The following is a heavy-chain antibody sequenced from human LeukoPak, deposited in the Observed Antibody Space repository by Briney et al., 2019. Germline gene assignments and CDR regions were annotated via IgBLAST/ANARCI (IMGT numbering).Heavy chain of an antibody. CDR2: ISSSSSYS. J-gene: IGHJ4*02. V-gene: IGHV3-21*01. CDR3: ARDQPYYSDSGSFVPFHY. CDR1: GFIVNTNY. Sequence: PGGSLRLSCAASGFIVNTNYMTWVRQAPGKGLEWVSSISSSSSYSYYADSVRGRFTISRDNAKNSLYLQMNTLRAEDTAVYYCARDQPYYSDSGSFVPFHYWGQGTLVTVSS. D-gene: IGHD3-10*01.